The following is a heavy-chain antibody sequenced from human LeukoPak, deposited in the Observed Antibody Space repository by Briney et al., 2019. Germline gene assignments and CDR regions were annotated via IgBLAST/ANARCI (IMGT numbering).Heavy chain of an antibody. J-gene: IGHJ3*02. CDR3: ARHWLTDPFDI. CDR2: ISYSGST. Sequence: PSETLSLTCTVSGGSISNYYWSWIRQPPGKGLEWIGYISYSGSTNYNASLMSRVTISVDTSKNQFSLKLSSVTAADTAVYYCARHWLTDPFDIWGQGTMVTVSS. D-gene: IGHD6-19*01. CDR1: GGSISNYY. V-gene: IGHV4-59*08.